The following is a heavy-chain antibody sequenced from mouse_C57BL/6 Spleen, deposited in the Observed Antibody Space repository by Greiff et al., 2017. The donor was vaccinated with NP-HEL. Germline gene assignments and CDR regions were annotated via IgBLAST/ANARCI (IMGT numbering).Heavy chain of an antibody. CDR1: GYTFTCYW. D-gene: IGHD2-4*01. CDR3: ARDYDGGIAAY. CDR2: IHPNSGST. V-gene: IGHV1-64*01. J-gene: IGHJ3*01. Sequence: QVQLQQPGAELVKPGASVKLSCKASGYTFTCYWMHWVKQRPGQGLEWIGMIHPNSGSTNYNEKFKSKATLTVDKSSSTAYMQLSSLTSEDSAVYYCARDYDGGIAAYWGQGTLVTVSA.